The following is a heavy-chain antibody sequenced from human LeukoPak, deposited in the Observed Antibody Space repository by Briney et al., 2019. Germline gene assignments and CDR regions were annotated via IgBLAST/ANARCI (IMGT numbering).Heavy chain of an antibody. D-gene: IGHD3-22*01. V-gene: IGHV1-69*06. J-gene: IGHJ3*02. Sequence: ASVKLSCKASGGTFSSYAISWVRQAPGQGLEWMGGIIPIFGTANYAQKFRGRVTITADKSTKTDYMELSSLRSEDTAVYYCARKGRGYYHDSSGYPDAFDIWGQGTMVSVSS. CDR1: GGTFSSYA. CDR3: ARKGRGYYHDSSGYPDAFDI. CDR2: IIPIFGTA.